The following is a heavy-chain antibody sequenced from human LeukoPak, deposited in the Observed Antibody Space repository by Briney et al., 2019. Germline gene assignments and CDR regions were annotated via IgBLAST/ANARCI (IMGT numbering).Heavy chain of an antibody. D-gene: IGHD3-22*01. CDR1: GYTFTSYG. CDR3: ARDRDSSGYYIWGVPYGMDV. V-gene: IGHV1-18*01. CDR2: ISAYNGNT. Sequence: ASVKVSCKASGYTFTSYGISWVRQAPGQGFEWMGWISAYNGNTNYAQKLQGRVTMTTDTSTSTAYMELRSLRSDDTAVYYCARDRDSSGYYIWGVPYGMDVWGQGTTVTVSS. J-gene: IGHJ6*02.